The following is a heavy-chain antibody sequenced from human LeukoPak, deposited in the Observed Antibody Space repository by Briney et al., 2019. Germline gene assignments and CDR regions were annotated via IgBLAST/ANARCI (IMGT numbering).Heavy chain of an antibody. V-gene: IGHV3-74*01. Sequence: GGSLRPSCAASGFTFSTYWMHWVRQAPGKGLVWVSRIKSDGSTNYADSVKGRFTISRDNAKNTVSLQMNSLRPEDTGVYYCARAPSEIGGYYPEYFRHWGQGTLVTVSS. D-gene: IGHD3-22*01. CDR3: ARAPSEIGGYYPEYFRH. CDR2: IKSDGST. J-gene: IGHJ1*01. CDR1: GFTFSTYW.